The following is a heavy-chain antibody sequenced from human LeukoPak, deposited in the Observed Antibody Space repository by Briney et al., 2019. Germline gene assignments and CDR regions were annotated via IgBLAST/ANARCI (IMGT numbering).Heavy chain of an antibody. V-gene: IGHV4-4*07. D-gene: IGHD1-7*01. Sequence: SETLSLTCTVSGGSISSYYWSWIRQPAGKRLEWIGRISSSGSTNYNPFLKSRVTMSVDSSNNQFSLILISVTAADTAVYYCARDLDWNYADYWGQGTLVTVSS. CDR2: ISSSGST. J-gene: IGHJ4*02. CDR1: GGSISSYY. CDR3: ARDLDWNYADY.